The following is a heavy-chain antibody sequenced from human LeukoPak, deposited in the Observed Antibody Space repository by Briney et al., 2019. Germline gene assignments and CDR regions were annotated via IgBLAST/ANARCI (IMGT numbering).Heavy chain of an antibody. CDR1: GDSLGIYK. J-gene: IGHJ3*01. D-gene: IGHD2-15*01. Sequence: SETLSLTCSVSGDSLGIYKWSWIRQPPGEGLEWIAHISSSGSAIYNPSLMSRVSMAVDTSKNQFSLRLISVTAADTAVYYCAREWSGFDFWGQGIMVTVSS. V-gene: IGHV4-59*01. CDR3: AREWSGFDF. CDR2: ISSSGSA.